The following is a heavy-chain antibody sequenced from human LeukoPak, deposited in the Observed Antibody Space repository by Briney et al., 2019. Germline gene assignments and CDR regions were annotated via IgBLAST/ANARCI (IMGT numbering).Heavy chain of an antibody. J-gene: IGHJ6*02. Sequence: GGSLRLSCAASGFTFSSYAMSWVRQAPGKGLEWVSAISGSGGSTYYADSVKGRFTISRDNSKNTLYLQMNSLRADDTAVYYCARTIMGDTYGMGVWGHGTTVTVSS. CDR2: ISGSGGST. CDR3: ARTIMGDTYGMGV. D-gene: IGHD1-26*01. V-gene: IGHV3-23*01. CDR1: GFTFSSYA.